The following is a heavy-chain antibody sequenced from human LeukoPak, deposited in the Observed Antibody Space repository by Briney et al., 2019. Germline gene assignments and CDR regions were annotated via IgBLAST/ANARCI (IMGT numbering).Heavy chain of an antibody. J-gene: IGHJ4*02. Sequence: GGSLRLSCAASGFTFSSYSMNWVRQAPGKGLEWVSPISSSSSYVYYADSVKGRFTISRDNAKNSLYLQMNSLRAEDTAVYYCARLGYSYGASLVDYWGQGTLVTVSS. V-gene: IGHV3-21*01. CDR3: ARLGYSYGASLVDY. D-gene: IGHD5-18*01. CDR2: ISSSSSYV. CDR1: GFTFSSYS.